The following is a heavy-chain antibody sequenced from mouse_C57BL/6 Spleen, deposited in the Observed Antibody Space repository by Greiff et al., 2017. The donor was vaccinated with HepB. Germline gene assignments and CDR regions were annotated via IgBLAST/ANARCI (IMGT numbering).Heavy chain of an antibody. CDR3: TREYYGKLGYFDY. CDR1: GYTFTDYE. D-gene: IGHD1-1*01. CDR2: IDPETGGT. J-gene: IGHJ2*01. Sequence: QVQLQQSGAELVRPGASVTLSCKASGYTFTDYEMHWVKQTPVHGLEWIGAIDPETGGTAYNQKFKGKAILTADKSSSTAYMELRSLTSEDSAVYYCTREYYGKLGYFDYWGQGTTLTVSS. V-gene: IGHV1-15*01.